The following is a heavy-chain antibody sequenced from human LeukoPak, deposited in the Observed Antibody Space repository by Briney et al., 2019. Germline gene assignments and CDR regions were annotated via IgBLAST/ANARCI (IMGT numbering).Heavy chain of an antibody. J-gene: IGHJ5*02. Sequence: MPGGSLRLSCAASEFTFSDYYMSWIRQAPGKGLEWVSYISSSGSTIYYADSVKGRFTISRDNAKNSLYLQMNSLRAEDTAVYYCAREISSTRYNWFDPWGQGTLVTVSS. CDR2: ISSSGSTI. V-gene: IGHV3-11*01. D-gene: IGHD6-13*01. CDR1: EFTFSDYY. CDR3: AREISSTRYNWFDP.